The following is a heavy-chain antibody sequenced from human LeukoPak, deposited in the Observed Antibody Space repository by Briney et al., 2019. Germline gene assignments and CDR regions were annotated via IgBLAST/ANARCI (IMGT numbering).Heavy chain of an antibody. CDR2: TYYRSKWYN. CDR3: ARDVGTTGWHTYDF. V-gene: IGHV6-1*01. D-gene: IGHD3-9*01. CDR1: GDSVSSNNGA. Sequence: SQTLSLTCAISGDSVSSNNGAWNWIRQSPSRGLEWLGRTYYRSKWYNDYAGSLMGRITISPDTSKNQFSLQVYSVTPEDTAVYYCARDVGTTGWHTYDFWGQGTLVTVSS. J-gene: IGHJ4*02.